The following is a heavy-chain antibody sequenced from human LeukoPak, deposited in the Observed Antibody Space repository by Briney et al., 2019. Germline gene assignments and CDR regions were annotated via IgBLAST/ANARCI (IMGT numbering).Heavy chain of an antibody. D-gene: IGHD3-3*01. CDR1: GGSISSGGYS. CDR2: IYYSGST. J-gene: IGHJ5*02. CDR3: ARDNDFWSGRNWFDP. V-gene: IGHV4-30-4*07. Sequence: SQTLSLTCAVSGGSISSGGYSWSWIRQPPGKGLEWIGYIYYSGSTNYNPSLKSRVTISVDTSKNQFSLKLSSVTAADTAVYYCARDNDFWSGRNWFDPWGQGTLVTVSS.